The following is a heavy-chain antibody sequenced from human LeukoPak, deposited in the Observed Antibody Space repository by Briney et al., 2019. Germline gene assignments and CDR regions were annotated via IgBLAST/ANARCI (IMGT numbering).Heavy chain of an antibody. CDR3: ARGITYYFDY. Sequence: SETLSLTCAVYGGSFSGYYWSWIRHPPGKGLEWIGEINHSGSTNYNPSLKSRVTISVDTSKNQFSLKLSSVTAADTAVYYCARGITYYFDYWGQGTLVTVSS. J-gene: IGHJ4*02. CDR1: GGSFSGYY. D-gene: IGHD5-24*01. CDR2: INHSGST. V-gene: IGHV4-34*01.